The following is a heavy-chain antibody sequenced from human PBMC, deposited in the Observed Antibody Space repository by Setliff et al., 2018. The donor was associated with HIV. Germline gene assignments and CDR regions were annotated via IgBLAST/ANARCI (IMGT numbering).Heavy chain of an antibody. D-gene: IGHD5-12*01. CDR2: IYYSGST. Sequence: SETLSLTCTVSGGFISSGDYSWSWIRQHPGKGLEWIGYIYYSGSTYYNPSLKSRLTISVDTSKNQFSLKLSSVTAADTAVYYCARDRLPAEVAVSGDWFDPWGQGTLVTVSS. V-gene: IGHV4-31*03. J-gene: IGHJ5*02. CDR1: GGFISSGDYS. CDR3: ARDRLPAEVAVSGDWFDP.